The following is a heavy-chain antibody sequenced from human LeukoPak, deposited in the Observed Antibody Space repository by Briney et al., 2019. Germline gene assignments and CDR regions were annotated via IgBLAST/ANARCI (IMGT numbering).Heavy chain of an antibody. CDR2: ISSGGTTI. J-gene: IGHJ3*02. CDR3: ARGGRMSSVPRGAFDI. CDR1: GFPFSDFY. D-gene: IGHD6-25*01. V-gene: IGHV3-11*04. Sequence: GGSLRLSCTASGFPFSDFYMAWIRQPPGKGLEYISYISSGGTTISYADSVRGRFTISRDNAENVLYLQMNSLRAEDTAVYYCARGGRMSSVPRGAFDIWGQGTMVTVSS.